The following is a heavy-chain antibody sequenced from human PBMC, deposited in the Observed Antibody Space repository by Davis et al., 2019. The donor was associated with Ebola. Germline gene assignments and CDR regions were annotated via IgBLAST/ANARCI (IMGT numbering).Heavy chain of an antibody. D-gene: IGHD6-6*01. V-gene: IGHV1-46*01. Sequence: ASVKVSCKASGYTFTSYYMHWVRQAPGQGLEWMGIINPSGGSTSYAQKFQGRVTMTEDTSTDTAYMELSSLRSEDTAVYYCATVKAARPSYYYGMDVWGQGTTVTVSS. CDR1: GYTFTSYY. CDR3: ATVKAARPSYYYGMDV. J-gene: IGHJ6*02. CDR2: INPSGGST.